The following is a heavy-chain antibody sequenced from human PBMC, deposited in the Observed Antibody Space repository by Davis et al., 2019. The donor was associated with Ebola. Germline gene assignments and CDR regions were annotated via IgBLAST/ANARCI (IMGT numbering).Heavy chain of an antibody. Sequence: GESLKISCAASGLTFSSYEMNWVRQAPGKGLEWVSYISSSSSYTNYADSVKGRFTISRDNAKNSLYLQMNSLRAEDTAVYYCARDRASVSTDAFDIWGQGTMVTVSS. V-gene: IGHV3-21*05. J-gene: IGHJ3*02. CDR3: ARDRASVSTDAFDI. CDR1: GLTFSSYE. CDR2: ISSSSSYT. D-gene: IGHD5/OR15-5a*01.